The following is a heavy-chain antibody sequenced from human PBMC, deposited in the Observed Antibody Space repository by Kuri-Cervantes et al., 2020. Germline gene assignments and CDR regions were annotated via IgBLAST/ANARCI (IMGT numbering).Heavy chain of an antibody. CDR1: GGTFSSYA. CDR2: IIPIFGTA. V-gene: IGHV1-69*06. J-gene: IGHJ4*02. CDR3: ASQAAAGTQYFDY. Sequence: GGSLRLSCKASGGTFSSYAISWVRQAPGQGLEWMGGIIPIFGTANYAQKFQGRVTITADKSTSTAYMELSSLRAEDTAVYYCASQAAAGTQYFDYWGQGTLVTVSS. D-gene: IGHD6-13*01.